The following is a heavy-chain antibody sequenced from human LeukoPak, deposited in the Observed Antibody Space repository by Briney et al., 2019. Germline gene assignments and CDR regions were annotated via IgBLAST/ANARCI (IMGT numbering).Heavy chain of an antibody. V-gene: IGHV3-21*01. CDR2: ISSGSSFI. CDR1: GFSFSTYS. D-gene: IGHD3-22*01. J-gene: IGHJ4*02. CDR3: ARESSGYFY. Sequence: GGSLRLSCAASGFSFSTYSMNWVRQAPGKGLEWVSSISSGSSFIYYADSVKGRFTISRDNAKNSLFLQMNSLRAEDTAVYYCARESSGYFYWGQGTLVTVSS.